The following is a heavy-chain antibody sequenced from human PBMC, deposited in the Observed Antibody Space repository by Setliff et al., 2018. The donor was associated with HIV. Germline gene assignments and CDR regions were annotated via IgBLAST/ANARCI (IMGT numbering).Heavy chain of an antibody. CDR3: ARARRAGSGPKYFQH. CDR2: IFTSGTT. D-gene: IGHD2-15*01. Sequence: SETLSLTCTVSGASINSYYWNWIRQPAGKGLEWIGRIFTSGTTNYNPSLKSRVTISVDTSKNQFSLKLSSVTAADTAVYYCARARRAGSGPKYFQHWGQGTLVTVSS. CDR1: GASINSYY. V-gene: IGHV4-4*07. J-gene: IGHJ1*01.